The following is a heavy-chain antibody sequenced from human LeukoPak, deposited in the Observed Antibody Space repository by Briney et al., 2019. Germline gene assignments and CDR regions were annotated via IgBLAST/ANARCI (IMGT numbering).Heavy chain of an antibody. V-gene: IGHV3-66*01. D-gene: IGHD3-22*01. CDR3: ARGPLYYYDSSGYLDY. J-gene: IGHJ4*02. CDR1: GFTVSSNY. CDR2: IYSGGST. Sequence: GGSLRLSCAASGFTVSSNYMSWVRQAPGKGLEWVSVIYSGGSTYYAGSVKGRFTISRDNSKNTLYLQMNSLRAEDTAVYYCARGPLYYYDSSGYLDYWGQGTLVTVSS.